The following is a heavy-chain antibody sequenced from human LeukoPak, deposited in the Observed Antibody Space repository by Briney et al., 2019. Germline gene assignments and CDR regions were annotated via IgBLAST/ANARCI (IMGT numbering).Heavy chain of an antibody. J-gene: IGHJ4*02. Sequence: GASVKVSCKASGYTFTSYDINWVRQATGQGLEWMGWMNPNSGNTGYAQKFQGRVAMTRNTSISTAYMELSSLRSEDTAVYYCARVRYSSSSRVEEFDYWGQGTLVTVSS. D-gene: IGHD6-6*01. CDR3: ARVRYSSSSRVEEFDY. V-gene: IGHV1-8*01. CDR2: MNPNSGNT. CDR1: GYTFTSYD.